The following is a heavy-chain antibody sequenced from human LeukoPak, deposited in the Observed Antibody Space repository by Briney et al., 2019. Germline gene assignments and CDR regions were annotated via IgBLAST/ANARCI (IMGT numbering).Heavy chain of an antibody. D-gene: IGHD6-19*01. CDR2: IKSKTDGGTT. CDR3: ARKPVSEAVAGRDHYYYYGMDV. Sequence: PGGSLRLSCAASGFTFSNAWMSWVRQAPGKGLEWVGRIKSKTDGGTTDYAAPVKGRFTISRDDSKNTLYLQMNSLKTEDTAVYYCARKPVSEAVAGRDHYYYYGMDVWGQGTTVTVSS. V-gene: IGHV3-15*01. J-gene: IGHJ6*02. CDR1: GFTFSNAW.